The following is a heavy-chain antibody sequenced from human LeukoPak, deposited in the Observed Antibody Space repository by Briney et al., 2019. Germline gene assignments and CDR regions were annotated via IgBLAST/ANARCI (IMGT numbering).Heavy chain of an antibody. D-gene: IGHD5-12*01. CDR1: GYTFTSYG. V-gene: IGHV1-69*13. CDR3: AREAGGYDSLETNFDY. J-gene: IGHJ4*02. CDR2: IIPIFGTA. Sequence: ASVKVSCKASGYTFTSYGISWVRQAPGQGLEWMGGIIPIFGTANYAQKFQGRVTITADESTSTAYMELSSLRSEDTAVYYCAREAGGYDSLETNFDYWGQGTLVTVSS.